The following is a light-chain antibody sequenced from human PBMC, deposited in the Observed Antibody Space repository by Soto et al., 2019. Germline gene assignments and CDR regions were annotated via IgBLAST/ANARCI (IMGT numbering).Light chain of an antibody. CDR1: QSVSLTA. CDR2: GAS. J-gene: IGKJ5*01. Sequence: EIVLTQSPGTLSLSPGGRATLSCRASQSVSLTALAWYQQKPGQAPRLLIYGASYRATGTPERFSGSGSGTDFTLTISSLEPEDFAVYYCQQRSNWPPTFGQGTRLEIK. V-gene: IGKV3-11*01. CDR3: QQRSNWPPT.